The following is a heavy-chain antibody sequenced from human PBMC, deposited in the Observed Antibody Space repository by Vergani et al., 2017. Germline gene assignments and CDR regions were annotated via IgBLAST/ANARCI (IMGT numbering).Heavy chain of an antibody. J-gene: IGHJ5*02. CDR2: ISSSSSYI. Sequence: EVQLLESGGGLVQPGGSLRLSCAASGFTFSSYAMSWVRQAPGKGLEWVSAISSSSSYIYYADSVKGRFTISRDNAKNSLYLQMNSLRAEDTAVYYCARATAAVEEVKVPAAISRWFDPWGQGTLVTVSS. D-gene: IGHD2-2*02. V-gene: IGHV3-21*01. CDR3: ARATAAVEEVKVPAAISRWFDP. CDR1: GFTFSSYA.